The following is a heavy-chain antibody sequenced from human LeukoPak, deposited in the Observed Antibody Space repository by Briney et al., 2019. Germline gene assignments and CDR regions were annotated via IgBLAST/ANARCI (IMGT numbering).Heavy chain of an antibody. Sequence: ASVKVSCKASGYTFTTYNINWVRQAPGQGLEWMGWISGYNGNTNYAQKLQGRVTMTTDTSTSTAYMELRSLRSDDTAVYYCARDPGNLSYDNWGQGTLVTVSS. J-gene: IGHJ4*02. CDR2: ISGYNGNT. CDR3: ARDPGNLSYDN. D-gene: IGHD1-14*01. CDR1: GYTFTTYN. V-gene: IGHV1-18*01.